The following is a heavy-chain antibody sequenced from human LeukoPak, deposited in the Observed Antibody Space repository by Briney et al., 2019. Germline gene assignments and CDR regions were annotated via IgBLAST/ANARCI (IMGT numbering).Heavy chain of an antibody. J-gene: IGHJ4*02. CDR3: ARENYDSSGYPDY. V-gene: IGHV4-39*02. CDR2: IYYSGST. Sequence: SETLSLTCSDSGGSISSSSYYWGWIRQPPGKGLEWIGSIYYSGSTYYNPSLKSRVTISVDTSKNQFSLKLSSVTAADTAVYYCARENYDSSGYPDYWGQGTLVTVSS. CDR1: GGSISSSSYY. D-gene: IGHD3-22*01.